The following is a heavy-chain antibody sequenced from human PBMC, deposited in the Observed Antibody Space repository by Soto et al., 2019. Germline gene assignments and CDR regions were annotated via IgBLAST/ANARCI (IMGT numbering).Heavy chain of an antibody. Sequence: SETLSLTCAVYGGSFSDYYWSWIRQSPGKGLEWIGETSHRGDTAYNPSLKSRVTISVDTSKNQFSLKLSSVTAADTAVYYCARDRTAAAGSFDYWGQGTLVTVSS. V-gene: IGHV4-34*09. CDR3: ARDRTAAAGSFDY. CDR2: TSHRGDT. J-gene: IGHJ4*02. CDR1: GGSFSDYY. D-gene: IGHD6-13*01.